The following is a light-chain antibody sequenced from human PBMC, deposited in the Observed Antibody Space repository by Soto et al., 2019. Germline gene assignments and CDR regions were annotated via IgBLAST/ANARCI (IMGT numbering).Light chain of an antibody. CDR1: SSDVGAYKY. J-gene: IGLJ3*02. Sequence: QSALTQPPSASGSPGQSVTISCTGTSSDVGAYKYVSWYQQYPGKAPKLMIYEVTKRPSGVPDRFSGSKSVNTASLTVSGLQAEDEAAYYCTSYVGNDIWVFGGGTKVTVL. CDR2: EVT. V-gene: IGLV2-8*01. CDR3: TSYVGNDIWV.